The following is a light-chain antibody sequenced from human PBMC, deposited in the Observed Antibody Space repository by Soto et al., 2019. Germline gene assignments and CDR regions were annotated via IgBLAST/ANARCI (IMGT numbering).Light chain of an antibody. V-gene: IGKV3-20*01. CDR3: QQCGSSPTT. Sequence: EIVLTQSPGTLSLSPGERATLFCRASQSVSSSYLAWYQQKPGQAPRLLIYGASSRATGIPDRFSGSGSGTDFTLTISRLEPEDFAVYYCQQCGSSPTTFGQGTKVEIK. CDR1: QSVSSSY. CDR2: GAS. J-gene: IGKJ1*01.